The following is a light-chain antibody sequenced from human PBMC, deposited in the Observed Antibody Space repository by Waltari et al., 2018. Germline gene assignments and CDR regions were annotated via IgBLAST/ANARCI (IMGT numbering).Light chain of an antibody. Sequence: EIVLTQSPATLSLSPGERATLSCRASQSVSSYLAWYQQKPGQAPRLPIYDASNRAPGIPARFSGSGSGTDFTLTISSLEPEDFAVYYCQQRSNWPTFGQGTRLEIK. CDR2: DAS. CDR3: QQRSNWPT. CDR1: QSVSSY. V-gene: IGKV3-11*01. J-gene: IGKJ5*01.